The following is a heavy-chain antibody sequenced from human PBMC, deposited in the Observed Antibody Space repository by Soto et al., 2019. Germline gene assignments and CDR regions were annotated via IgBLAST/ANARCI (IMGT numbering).Heavy chain of an antibody. V-gene: IGHV1-69*02. Sequence: QVQLVQSGAAVKKPGSSVKVSCKASGGTFSSYTISWVRQAPGQGLEWMGRIIPILGIANYAQKFQGSVTITADKSTSTAYTELSSLRSEDTAVYYCARVGPDIDYWGQGTLVTVSS. D-gene: IGHD1-26*01. CDR1: GGTFSSYT. CDR2: IIPILGIA. J-gene: IGHJ4*02. CDR3: ARVGPDIDY.